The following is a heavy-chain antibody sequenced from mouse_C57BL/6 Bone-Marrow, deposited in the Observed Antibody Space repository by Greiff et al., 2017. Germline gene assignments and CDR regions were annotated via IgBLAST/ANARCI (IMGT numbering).Heavy chain of an antibody. J-gene: IGHJ1*03. Sequence: VQLQQSGAELVKPGASVKLSCTASGFNIKDYYMPWVKQRTEQGLEWIGRIDPEDGETKYAPNFQGKATITADTSSNTAYLQLSSLTSEDTAVYYCASLYYDSSYGWCFDVWGTGTTVTVSS. V-gene: IGHV14-2*01. D-gene: IGHD1-1*01. CDR3: ASLYYDSSYGWCFDV. CDR1: GFNIKDYY. CDR2: IDPEDGET.